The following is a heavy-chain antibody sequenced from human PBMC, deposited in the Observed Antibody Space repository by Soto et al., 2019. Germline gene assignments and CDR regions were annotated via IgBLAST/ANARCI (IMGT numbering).Heavy chain of an antibody. Sequence: LRLSCAASGFTFSIHWMHWVRQAPGKGLVWVSRINGDGTSTGYADSVKGRFTISRDNAKNMLYLQMNSLRAEDTAVYYCASIPPGAVGATSEVDYWGQGTLVTVSS. V-gene: IGHV3-74*01. D-gene: IGHD1-26*01. J-gene: IGHJ4*02. CDR2: INGDGTST. CDR3: ASIPPGAVGATSEVDY. CDR1: GFTFSIHW.